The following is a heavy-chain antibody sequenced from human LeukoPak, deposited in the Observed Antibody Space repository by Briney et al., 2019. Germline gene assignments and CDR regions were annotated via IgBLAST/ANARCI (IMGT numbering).Heavy chain of an antibody. J-gene: IGHJ5*02. D-gene: IGHD3-10*01. CDR3: ARDSGTTGEVKFDP. CDR1: GGPITTYY. Sequence: SETLSLTCTVSGGPITTYYLSWIRQSAGMGLEWIGRISGSGVITYNPSLKSRVILSLDTSNNHFSLKLISVTAADTAVYYCARDSGTTGEVKFDPWSQGMLVTVSS. V-gene: IGHV4-4*07. CDR2: ISGSGVI.